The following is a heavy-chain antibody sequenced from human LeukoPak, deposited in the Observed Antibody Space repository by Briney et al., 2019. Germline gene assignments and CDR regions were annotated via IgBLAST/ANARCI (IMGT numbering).Heavy chain of an antibody. Sequence: GGSLRLSCTASGFTFRSYAMSWVRQAPGEGLEWVSTISGSGGSTYYADSVKGRFTITRDNSKNTLYLQMNSLRAEDTAVYYCAELGITMIGGVWGKGTTVTISS. J-gene: IGHJ6*04. CDR2: ISGSGGST. V-gene: IGHV3-23*01. D-gene: IGHD3-10*02. CDR3: AELGITMIGGV. CDR1: GFTFRSYA.